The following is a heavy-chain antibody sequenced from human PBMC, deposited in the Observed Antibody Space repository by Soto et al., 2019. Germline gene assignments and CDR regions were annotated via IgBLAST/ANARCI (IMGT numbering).Heavy chain of an antibody. D-gene: IGHD4-17*01. CDR2: ISGSGGST. CDR3: AKERQATTVTLPDY. J-gene: IGHJ4*02. V-gene: IGHV3-23*01. Sequence: EVQLLESGGGLVQPGGSLRLSCAASGFTFSSYDMSWVRQAPGKGLDWVSTISGSGGSTYYADSVKGRFTISRDNSKNTLYLQMNSLRAEDTAVYYCAKERQATTVTLPDYWGQGTLVTVSS. CDR1: GFTFSSYD.